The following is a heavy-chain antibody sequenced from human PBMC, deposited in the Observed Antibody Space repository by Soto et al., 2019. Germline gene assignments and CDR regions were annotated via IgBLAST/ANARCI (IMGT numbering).Heavy chain of an antibody. J-gene: IGHJ4*02. D-gene: IGHD3-10*01. Sequence: QVQLVESGGGVVQPGRSLRLSCAASGFTFSSYGIYWVRQAPGKGLEWVALIYYDGSHKYYADSVKGRFTVSRDNSKNTLYLQMNSLRAEDTAVYYCAKDMVDYWGQGTLVTVSS. CDR3: AKDMVDY. CDR2: IYYDGSHK. CDR1: GFTFSSYG. V-gene: IGHV3-33*06.